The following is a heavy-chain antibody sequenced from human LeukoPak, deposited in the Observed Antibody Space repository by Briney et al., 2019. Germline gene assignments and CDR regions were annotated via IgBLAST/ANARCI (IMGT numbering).Heavy chain of an antibody. CDR1: GFTFSSYG. Sequence: PGRSLRLSCAASGFTFSSYGMHWVRQAPGKGLEWVAVISYDGGNKYYADSVKGRFTISRDNSKNTLYLQMNSLRAEDTAVYYCAKDAPDYLDYCGQGTLVTVSS. J-gene: IGHJ4*02. CDR2: ISYDGGNK. V-gene: IGHV3-30*18. CDR3: AKDAPDYLDY.